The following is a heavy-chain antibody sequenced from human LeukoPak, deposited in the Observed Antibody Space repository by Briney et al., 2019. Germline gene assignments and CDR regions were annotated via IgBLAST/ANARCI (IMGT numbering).Heavy chain of an antibody. CDR2: ISCGSGYI. J-gene: IGHJ4*02. CDR3: VGGPIAAAGEDY. CDR1: GFTFSSYS. Sequence: GGSLRLSCAASGFTFSSYSMNWVRQAPGKGLEWVSSISCGSGYIYYAHSVKGRVTISRDNAKNSLYLQMNSLRAEDTAVYYCVGGPIAAAGEDYWGQGILVTVSS. D-gene: IGHD6-13*01. V-gene: IGHV3-21*01.